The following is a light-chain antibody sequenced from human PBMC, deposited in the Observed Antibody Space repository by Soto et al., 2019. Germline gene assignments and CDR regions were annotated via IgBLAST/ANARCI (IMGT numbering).Light chain of an antibody. J-gene: IGKJ3*01. CDR1: QGISRH. Sequence: DLEVTQSPSSLSASVGDRVTITCRAGQGISRHLNWYQQKSGKAPKLLIHSASSLQPGVPSRFSGSRSGTEFTLTISSLQPEDFATYYCQQTFSDPYNFGPGTKIDIK. V-gene: IGKV1-39*01. CDR2: SAS. CDR3: QQTFSDPYN.